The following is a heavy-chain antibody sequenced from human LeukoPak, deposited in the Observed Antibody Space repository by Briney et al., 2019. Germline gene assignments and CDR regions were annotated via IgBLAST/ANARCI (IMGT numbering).Heavy chain of an antibody. CDR1: GYTFTSYA. D-gene: IGHD3-10*01. CDR2: INAGNGNT. J-gene: IGHJ4*02. V-gene: IGHV1-3*01. Sequence: GASVKVSCRASGYTFTSYAMHWVRQAPGQRLEWMGWINAGNGNTKYSQKFQGRVTITRDTSASTAYMELSSLRSEDTAVYYCARDPPSGSEGVHLDYWGQGTLVTVSS. CDR3: ARDPPSGSEGVHLDY.